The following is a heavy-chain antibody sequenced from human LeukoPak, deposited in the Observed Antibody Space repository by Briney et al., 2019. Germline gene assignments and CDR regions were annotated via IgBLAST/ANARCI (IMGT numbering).Heavy chain of an antibody. J-gene: IGHJ4*02. Sequence: QAGGSLRLSCAASGFTFSDHYMDWVRQAPGKGLKWVGRIKNKRDSYTTEYAASVKGRFTISRDDSKNSLYLQMNNLKTEDTAVYYCARVVGATPGVYWGQGTLVTVSS. V-gene: IGHV3-72*01. CDR2: IKNKRDSYTT. CDR3: ARVVGATPGVY. D-gene: IGHD1-26*01. CDR1: GFTFSDHY.